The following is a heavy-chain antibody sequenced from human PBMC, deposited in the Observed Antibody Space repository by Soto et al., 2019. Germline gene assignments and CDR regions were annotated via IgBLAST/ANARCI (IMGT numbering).Heavy chain of an antibody. CDR3: ASRSRTTVTPDDAFDI. CDR2: IYYSGST. V-gene: IGHV4-59*01. Sequence: SETLSLTCTVSGGSIRSYYVSWIRQPPGKGLEWIGYIYYSGSTNYNPSLKSRVTISVDTAKNQFSLKLSSVTAADTAVYYCASRSRTTVTPDDAFDIWGHGTMVTVSS. CDR1: GGSIRSYY. J-gene: IGHJ3*02. D-gene: IGHD4-17*01.